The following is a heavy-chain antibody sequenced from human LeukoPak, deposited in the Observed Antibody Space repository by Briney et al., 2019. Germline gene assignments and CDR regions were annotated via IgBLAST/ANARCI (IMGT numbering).Heavy chain of an antibody. J-gene: IGHJ4*01. CDR1: GGSISRYY. D-gene: IGHD3-3*01. V-gene: IGHV4-4*07. CDR3: ARDLGFWSGPDY. Sequence: PSETLSLTCTVSGGSISRYYWSWILQPAGKGLQWIGRIYSSGSANYNPSLKSRVTMSVDTSKNQFSLRLSSVTAADTAVYYCARDLGFWSGPDYWGHGTLVTVSS. CDR2: IYSSGSA.